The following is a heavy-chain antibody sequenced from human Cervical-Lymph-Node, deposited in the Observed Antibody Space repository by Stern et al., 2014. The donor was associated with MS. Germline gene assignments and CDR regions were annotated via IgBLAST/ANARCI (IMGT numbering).Heavy chain of an antibody. V-gene: IGHV5-51*01. CDR3: ARHCAKREQCAFDY. Sequence: EVQLVESGPEVKRPGESLKISCKGSGYNFTSYWIGWVRQMPGKGLEWRGVIYPGDSDTRYSPSFQGQVTISADKSISTAYLQWSSLKASDTAMYYCARHCAKREQCAFDYWGQGTLVTVSS. D-gene: IGHD6-19*01. CDR2: IYPGDSDT. J-gene: IGHJ4*02. CDR1: GYNFTSYW.